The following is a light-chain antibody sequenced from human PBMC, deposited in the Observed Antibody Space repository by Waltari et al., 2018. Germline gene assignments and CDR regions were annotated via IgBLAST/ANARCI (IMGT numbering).Light chain of an antibody. J-gene: IGKJ2*01. V-gene: IGKV1-8*01. CDR2: AAS. CDR1: QGISSY. Sequence: AIRITQSPSSLSASTGDRVTITCRASQGISSYLAWDQQKPGKAPNLLIYAASTLQSGVPSRFSGSGSGTDFTLTISCLQSEDFATYYCQQYYSYLTFGQGTKLEIK. CDR3: QQYYSYLT.